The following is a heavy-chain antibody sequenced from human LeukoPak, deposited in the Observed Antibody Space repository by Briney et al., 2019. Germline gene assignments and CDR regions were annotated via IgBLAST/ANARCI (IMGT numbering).Heavy chain of an antibody. Sequence: GGTLRLSCVASGFTFSTYAMNWVRQGPGKGLEWVSTISASGASTLYADSVKGRFTISRDNSKNTLYLQMNSLRADVTAVYYCARALSGHYNFDYWGQGTLVTVSS. J-gene: IGHJ4*02. CDR3: ARALSGHYNFDY. CDR1: GFTFSTYA. V-gene: IGHV3-23*01. CDR2: ISASGAST. D-gene: IGHD3-3*01.